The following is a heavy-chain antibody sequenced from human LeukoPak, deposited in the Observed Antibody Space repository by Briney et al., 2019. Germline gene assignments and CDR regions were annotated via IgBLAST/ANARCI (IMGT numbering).Heavy chain of an antibody. CDR1: GDSINSGGYS. CDR3: ARGRRTYYYDSSGXYHXXXDY. J-gene: IGHJ4*02. V-gene: IGHV4-30-2*01. Sequence: SETLSLTCAVSGDSINSGGYSWSWIRQPPGKGLEWIGYIYHSGSTHYNPSLKSRVTISVDTSKNQFSLKLSSVTAADTAVCYCARGRRTYYYDSSGXYHXXXDYWGQGXLVTVSS. D-gene: IGHD3-22*01. CDR2: IYHSGST.